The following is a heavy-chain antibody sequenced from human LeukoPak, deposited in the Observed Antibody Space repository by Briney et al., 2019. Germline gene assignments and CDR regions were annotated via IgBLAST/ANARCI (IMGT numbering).Heavy chain of an antibody. CDR2: IIPIFGTA. CDR3: ARVSFTYGRLDS. D-gene: IGHD4-17*01. J-gene: IGHJ4*02. V-gene: IGHV1-69*13. Sequence: SVKVSCKASGGTFSSYAISWVRHAPGQGLEWVGGIIPIFGTANYAQKFQGRVTITADESTSTAYMEMSSLRSEDTAVYYCARVSFTYGRLDSWGPGILVTVSS. CDR1: GGTFSSYA.